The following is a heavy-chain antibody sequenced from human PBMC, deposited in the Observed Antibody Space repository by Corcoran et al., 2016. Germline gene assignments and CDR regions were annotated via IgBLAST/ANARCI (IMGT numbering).Heavy chain of an antibody. D-gene: IGHD2-2*01. CDR1: GGSFSGYY. CDR3: ASVVPVTHKTLHDWASFCYYYGMDV. J-gene: IGHJ6*02. V-gene: IGHV4-34*01. Sequence: QVQLQQWGAGLLKPSETLSLTCAVYGGSFSGYYWSWIRQPPGKGLEWIGEINHSGSTNHNPSLKSRVTISVDTSKNQFSLKLSSVTAADTAVYSCASVVPVTHKTLHDWASFCYYYGMDVWGQGTTVTVSS. CDR2: INHSGST.